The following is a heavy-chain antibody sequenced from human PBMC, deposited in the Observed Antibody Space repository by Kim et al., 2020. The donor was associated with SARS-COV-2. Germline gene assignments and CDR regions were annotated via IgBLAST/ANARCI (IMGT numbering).Heavy chain of an antibody. CDR3: AGATYYYDSSGYSDAFDI. CDR1: GFTFSSYA. CDR2: ISYDGSNK. Sequence: GGSLRLSCAASGFTFSSYAMHWVRQAPGKGLEWVAVISYDGSNKYYADSVKGRFTISRDNSKNTLYLQMNSLRAEDTAVYYCAGATYYYDSSGYSDAFDIWGQGTMVTVSS. J-gene: IGHJ3*02. D-gene: IGHD3-22*01. V-gene: IGHV3-30-3*01.